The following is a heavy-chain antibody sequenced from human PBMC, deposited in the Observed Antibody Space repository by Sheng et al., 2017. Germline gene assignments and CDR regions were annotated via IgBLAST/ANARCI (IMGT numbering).Heavy chain of an antibody. Sequence: QLQESGPRTGEGLRRPLSLTCTVSGGSISSSYYWGWIRQPPGKGLEWIGNVYHTGTPDYNPSLQESSHHFRRLSKNQFSLQLSSVTAADTAVYYCARPWDYMATMIDWGQGALVTVSS. V-gene: IGHV4-39*01. D-gene: IGHD5-12*01. CDR3: ARPWDYMATMID. CDR2: VYHTGTP. CDR1: GGSISSSYY. J-gene: IGHJ4*02.